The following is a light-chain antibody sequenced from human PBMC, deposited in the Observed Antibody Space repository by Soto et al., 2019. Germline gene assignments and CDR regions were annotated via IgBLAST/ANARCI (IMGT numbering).Light chain of an antibody. CDR1: SSNIGSNF. CDR3: AAWDDNLSGVI. V-gene: IGLV1-47*01. CDR2: RND. Sequence: QSVLTQPPSASGTPGQRVTISCSGSSSNIGSNFVYWYQQLPGTAPKLLIYRNDQRPSGVPDRFSGSKSGTSASLAISGLRSEDEADYSCAAWDDNLSGVIFGGGTKLTVL. J-gene: IGLJ2*01.